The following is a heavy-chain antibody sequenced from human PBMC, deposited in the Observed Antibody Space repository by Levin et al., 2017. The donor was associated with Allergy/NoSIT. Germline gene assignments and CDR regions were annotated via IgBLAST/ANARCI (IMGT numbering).Heavy chain of an antibody. CDR2: MNPNSGNT. Sequence: GASVKVSCKASGYTFTSYDINWVRQATGQGLEWMGWMNPNSGNTGYAQKFQGRVTMTRNTSISTAYMELSSLRSEDTAVYYCARGTYYDFWSGYLRGNYGMDVWGQGTTVTVSS. D-gene: IGHD3-3*01. J-gene: IGHJ6*02. CDR1: GYTFTSYD. V-gene: IGHV1-8*01. CDR3: ARGTYYDFWSGYLRGNYGMDV.